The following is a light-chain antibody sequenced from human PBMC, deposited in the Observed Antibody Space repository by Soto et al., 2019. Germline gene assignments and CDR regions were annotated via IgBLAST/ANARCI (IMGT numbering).Light chain of an antibody. J-gene: IGKJ4*01. V-gene: IGKV3-11*01. Sequence: EIVLTQSPATLSLSPGERATLSCRASQSVSSYLAWYQHKPGQAPRLLIYDASNRATGIPARFSGSGSGTGFTLTISSLEPEDFAVYYCQQYNNWPLTFGGGTKVDIK. CDR2: DAS. CDR1: QSVSSY. CDR3: QQYNNWPLT.